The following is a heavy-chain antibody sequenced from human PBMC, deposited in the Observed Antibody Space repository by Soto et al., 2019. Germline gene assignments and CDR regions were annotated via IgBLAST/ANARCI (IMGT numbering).Heavy chain of an antibody. CDR2: IWYDGSNK. CDR1: GFTFSSYG. V-gene: IGHV3-33*01. CDR3: ASDEYYDFWSGSRAGSAFDS. J-gene: IGHJ3*02. Sequence: QVQLVESGGGVVQPGRSLRLSCAASGFTFSSYGMHWVRQAPGKGLERVAGIWYDGSNKYYADSVKGRFTISRDNSKNTLYLQMNSLRAEDTFVYYCASDEYYDFWSGSRAGSAFDSWGQGAMVAVSS. D-gene: IGHD3-3*01.